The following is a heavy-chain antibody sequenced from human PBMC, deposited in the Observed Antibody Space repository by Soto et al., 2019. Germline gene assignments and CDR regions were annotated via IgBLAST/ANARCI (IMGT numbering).Heavy chain of an antibody. CDR2: IWYDGSNK. J-gene: IGHJ6*02. V-gene: IGHV3-33*01. CDR3: GRVPLDGNYANGVDV. D-gene: IGHD1-7*01. CDR1: GFTLSSYG. Sequence: GGSLKLSSAASGFTLSSYGMHWVRKATGKGLEWVAVIWYDGSNKYYADSVKGRFTISRDNSKNTLYLQMTSLRADDTAVYYCGRVPLDGNYANGVDVWGQGTTVTGSS.